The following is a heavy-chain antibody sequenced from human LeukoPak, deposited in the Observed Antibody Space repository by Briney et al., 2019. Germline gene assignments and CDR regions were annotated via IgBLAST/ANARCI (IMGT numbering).Heavy chain of an antibody. D-gene: IGHD3-3*01. J-gene: IGHJ4*02. V-gene: IGHV3-7*01. Sequence: PSETLSLTCTVSGGSISNYYWSWVRQAPGKGLEWVANIKQDRSEKYYVDSVKGRFTISRDNAKNSLYLQMNSLRAEDTAVYYCARLREIPVFGVVTKSTSYFDYWGQGTLVTVSS. CDR1: GGSISNYY. CDR2: IKQDRSEK. CDR3: ARLREIPVFGVVTKSTSYFDY.